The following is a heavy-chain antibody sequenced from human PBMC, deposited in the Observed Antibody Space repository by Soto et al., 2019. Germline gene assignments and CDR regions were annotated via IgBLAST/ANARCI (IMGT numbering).Heavy chain of an antibody. V-gene: IGHV3-48*03. CDR3: AREGFYAMDV. CDR1: GFTFSSYE. J-gene: IGHJ6*02. Sequence: PGGSLRLSCEVSGFTFSSYEMYWVRQAPGKGLEWVAYISSSSETVYYAGSVQGRFTISRDNAKNSLYLQMSSLGAEDTAVYYCAREGFYAMDVWGQGTTVTVSS. CDR2: ISSSSETV. D-gene: IGHD2-2*01.